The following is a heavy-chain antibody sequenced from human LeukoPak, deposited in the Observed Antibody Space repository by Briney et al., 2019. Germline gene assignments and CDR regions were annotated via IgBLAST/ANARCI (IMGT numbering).Heavy chain of an antibody. J-gene: IGHJ4*02. CDR1: GFIFSNYA. D-gene: IGHD3-22*01. Sequence: PGRSLRLSCAASGFIFSNYAMHWVRQAPGKGLEWVALISYDGSNKYYADSVEGRFTISRDNSKNTLYLRMSSLRAEDTAVYHCARRNHYDSKETDYWGQGTLVTVSS. CDR3: ARRNHYDSKETDY. V-gene: IGHV3-30*04. CDR2: ISYDGSNK.